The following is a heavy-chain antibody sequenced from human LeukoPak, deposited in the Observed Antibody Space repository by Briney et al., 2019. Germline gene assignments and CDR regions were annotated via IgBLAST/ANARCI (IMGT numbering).Heavy chain of an antibody. J-gene: IGHJ6*03. Sequence: PGGSLRLSCAASGFTFSSYGMHWVRQAPGKGLEWVAVISYDGSNKYYADSVKGRFTISRDNSKNTLYLQMNSLRAEDTAVYYCATGAVVVPAAMRKNYYYMDVWGKGTTVTISS. CDR3: ATGAVVVPAAMRKNYYYMDV. CDR2: ISYDGSNK. D-gene: IGHD2-2*01. CDR1: GFTFSSYG. V-gene: IGHV3-30*03.